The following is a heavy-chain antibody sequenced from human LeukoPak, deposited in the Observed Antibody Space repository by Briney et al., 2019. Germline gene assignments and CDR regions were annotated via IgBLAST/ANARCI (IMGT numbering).Heavy chain of an antibody. J-gene: IGHJ2*01. CDR3: ARVRVGYQLLYTAWYFDL. D-gene: IGHD2-2*02. CDR1: GFTFSSYS. Sequence: PGGSLGLSCAASGFTFSSYSVNWVRQAPGKGLEWVSYISSSSSTIYYADSVKGRFTISRDNAKNSLYLQMNSLRAEDTAVYYCARVRVGYQLLYTAWYFDLWGRGTLVTVSS. CDR2: ISSSSSTI. V-gene: IGHV3-48*01.